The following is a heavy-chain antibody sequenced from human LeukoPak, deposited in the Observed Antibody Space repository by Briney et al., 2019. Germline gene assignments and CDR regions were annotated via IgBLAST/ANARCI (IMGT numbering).Heavy chain of an antibody. J-gene: IGHJ4*02. CDR3: AKDKGYFDWSSYFDY. Sequence: GGSLRLSCAASGFTFSSYAMSWVRQAPGKGLEWVSAISGSGGSTYYADSVKGRFTISRDNSKNTLYLQMNSLRAEDTAVYYCAKDKGYFDWSSYFDYWGQGTLVTVSS. CDR1: GFTFSSYA. V-gene: IGHV3-23*01. D-gene: IGHD3-9*01. CDR2: ISGSGGST.